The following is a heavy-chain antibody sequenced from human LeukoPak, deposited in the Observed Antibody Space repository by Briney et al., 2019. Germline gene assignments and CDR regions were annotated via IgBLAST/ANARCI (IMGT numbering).Heavy chain of an antibody. V-gene: IGHV3-48*01. J-gene: IGHJ4*02. CDR1: GFTVSNNY. CDR3: ASSDYGAFDY. D-gene: IGHD4-17*01. Sequence: GGSLRLSCAASGFTVSNNYLHWVRQAPGKGLEWVSYISSSSSTIYYADSVKGRFTISRDNAKNSLYLQMNSLRAEDTAVYYCASSDYGAFDYWGQGTLVTVSS. CDR2: ISSSSSTI.